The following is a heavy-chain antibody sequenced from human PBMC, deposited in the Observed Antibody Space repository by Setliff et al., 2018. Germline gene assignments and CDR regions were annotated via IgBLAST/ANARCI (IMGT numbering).Heavy chain of an antibody. V-gene: IGHV5-10-1*01. CDR1: GYNFANHW. D-gene: IGHD1-1*01. CDR3: ARLGRKRSTFAWLDA. Sequence: GESLKISCHASGYNFANHWIAWVRLMPGKGLEYMGRIDPGDSYADYNPSFEGLVTISADKSRTTIYLQWTSLQASDTALYLCARLGRKRSTFAWLDAWGQGTQVTVSS. CDR2: IDPGDSYA. J-gene: IGHJ5*02.